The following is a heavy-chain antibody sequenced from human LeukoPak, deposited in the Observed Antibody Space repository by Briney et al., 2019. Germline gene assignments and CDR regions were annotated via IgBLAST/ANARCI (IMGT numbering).Heavy chain of an antibody. CDR1: GGSFSGYY. CDR3: ARDFYASGFYFWFDP. J-gene: IGHJ5*02. CDR2: INHSGST. Sequence: SETLSLTCAVYGGSFSGYYWSWIRQPPGKGLEWIGEINHSGSTNYNPSLKSRVTISVDTSNNYFSLRLSSVTAADTAVYYCARDFYASGFYFWFDPWGQGILVTVSS. D-gene: IGHD2/OR15-2a*01. V-gene: IGHV4-34*01.